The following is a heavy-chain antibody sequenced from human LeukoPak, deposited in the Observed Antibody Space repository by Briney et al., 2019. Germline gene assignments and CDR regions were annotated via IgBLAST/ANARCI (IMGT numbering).Heavy chain of an antibody. D-gene: IGHD1-26*01. J-gene: IGHJ4*02. CDR2: IKQDGSEK. CDR3: ARDPGAGYSDY. Sequence: PGGSLRLSCAASGFTFSSYWMGWVRQAPGKGLEWVANIKQDGSEKYYVDSVKGRFTISRDNAKNSLYLQMNSLRAEDTAVYYCARDPGAGYSDYWGQGTLVTVSS. CDR1: GFTFSSYW. V-gene: IGHV3-7*01.